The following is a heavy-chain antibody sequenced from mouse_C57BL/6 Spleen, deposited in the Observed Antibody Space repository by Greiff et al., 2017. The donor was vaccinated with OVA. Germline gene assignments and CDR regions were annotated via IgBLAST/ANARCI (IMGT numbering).Heavy chain of an antibody. CDR2: IYPGDGDT. CDR1: GYAFSSSW. D-gene: IGHD1-1*01. J-gene: IGHJ2*01. CDR3: ARGIITTGFYFDY. V-gene: IGHV1-82*01. Sequence: QVQLQQSGPELVKPGASVKISCKASGYAFSSSWMNWVKQRPGKGLEWIGRIYPGDGDTNYNGKFKGKATLTADKSSSTAYMQRSSLTSEDSAVYFCARGIITTGFYFDYWGQGTTLTVSS.